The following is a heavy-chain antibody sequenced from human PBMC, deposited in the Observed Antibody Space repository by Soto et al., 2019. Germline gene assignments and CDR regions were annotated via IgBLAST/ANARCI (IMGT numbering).Heavy chain of an antibody. V-gene: IGHV5-51*01. J-gene: IGHJ4*02. CDR2: IFPGDSDT. CDR3: TTGLSNGYYNFDY. CDR1: GYSFTNYW. D-gene: IGHD3-22*01. Sequence: GESLKISCKASGYSFTNYWIGWVRQMPGKGLEWMGLIFPGDSDTRYSPSFQGQVTISADKSISTAYLQMNSLKTEDTAVYYCTTGLSNGYYNFDYWGQGTPVTVSS.